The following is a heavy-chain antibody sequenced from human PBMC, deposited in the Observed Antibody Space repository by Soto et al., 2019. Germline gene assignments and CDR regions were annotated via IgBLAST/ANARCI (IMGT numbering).Heavy chain of an antibody. D-gene: IGHD2-2*01. CDR2: IYTSGST. CDR1: GGSISSYY. J-gene: IGHJ6*02. CDR3: ARDGGPTGGDIVVVSGFYYYYGMDV. Sequence: SETLSLTCTVSGGSISSYYWSWIRPPAGKGLEWIGRIYTSGSTNYNPSLKSRVTMSVDTSKNQFSLKLSSVTAADTAVYYCARDGGPTGGDIVVVSGFYYYYGMDVWGQGTTVTVSS. V-gene: IGHV4-4*07.